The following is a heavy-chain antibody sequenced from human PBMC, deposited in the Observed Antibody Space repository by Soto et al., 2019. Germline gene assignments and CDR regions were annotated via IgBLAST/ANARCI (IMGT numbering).Heavy chain of an antibody. CDR2: ISYEGSNT. CDR1: GFTFGTYG. Sequence: GGSLRLSCVASGFTFGTYGIHWVRQAPGKGLQWVALISYEGSNTYYADSVRGRFTISRDNSKNTLYLQMNTLRPEDTGLYYCARVTPGNNLYYFSGLDFWGQGTSVTVSS. CDR3: ARVTPGNNLYYFSGLDF. J-gene: IGHJ6*02. V-gene: IGHV3-30-3*01. D-gene: IGHD1-1*01.